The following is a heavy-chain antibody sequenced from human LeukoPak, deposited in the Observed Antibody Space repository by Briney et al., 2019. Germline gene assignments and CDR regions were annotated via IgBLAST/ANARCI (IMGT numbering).Heavy chain of an antibody. J-gene: IGHJ5*02. D-gene: IGHD7-27*01. Sequence: GGPLRLSCAASGFPLSRYEMHWARQAPGKALEWLTHFSSSCSNIFYTDSVKRRFPISRDNAKNSLYLKMNSLISEDTAVYNCARGEGCLGIGLSNWFDPWGQGTLVTVSS. V-gene: IGHV3-48*03. CDR3: ARGEGCLGIGLSNWFDP. CDR1: GFPLSRYE. CDR2: FSSSCSNI.